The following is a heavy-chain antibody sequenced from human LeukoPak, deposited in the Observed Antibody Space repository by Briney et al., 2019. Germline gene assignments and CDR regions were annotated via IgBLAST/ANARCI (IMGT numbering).Heavy chain of an antibody. V-gene: IGHV4-31*03. J-gene: IGHJ3*02. Sequence: PSQTLSLTCTVSGASISSPNYFWSWLRQHPGKGLEWIAYIHYSRGAYYNPSLESRVTMSVDSSKNQFSLKLSSVTAADTALYYCAREVDVPSTSDAFDIWGQGTMVTVSS. D-gene: IGHD2-2*01. CDR3: AREVDVPSTSDAFDI. CDR2: IHYSRGA. CDR1: GASISSPNYF.